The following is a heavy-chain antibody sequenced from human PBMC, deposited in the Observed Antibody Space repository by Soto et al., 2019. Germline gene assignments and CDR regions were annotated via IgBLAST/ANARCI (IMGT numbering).Heavy chain of an antibody. CDR2: IIPIFGIA. CDR3: AREDRDRETGLVPAAIEGMDV. Sequence: ASVKVSCKASGGTFSRYSITWVRQAPGHGLEWIGRIIPIFGIASYAQKFQGRVTITADESTSTAYMELSSLRSDDTAVYYCAREDRDRETGLVPAAIEGMDVWGQGTTVTLSS. V-gene: IGHV1-69*13. J-gene: IGHJ6*02. D-gene: IGHD2-2*01. CDR1: GGTFSRYS.